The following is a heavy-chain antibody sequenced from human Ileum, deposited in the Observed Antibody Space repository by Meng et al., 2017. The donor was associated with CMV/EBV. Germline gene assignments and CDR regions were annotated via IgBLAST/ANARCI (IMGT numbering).Heavy chain of an antibody. CDR3: TTPGYVSGPL. CDR1: GFTLGYYY. CDR2: ISVNGGYT. V-gene: IGHV3-11*06. Sequence: VQLVESGGGLFKPGGSLILSCEASGFTLGYYYMYWMRQAPGKGLECVSCISVNGGYTNYADSVKGRFTISRDNAQNMLYLQMNSLRAGDTAVYYCTTPGYVSGPLWGQGTLVTVSS. J-gene: IGHJ4*02. D-gene: IGHD3-10*01.